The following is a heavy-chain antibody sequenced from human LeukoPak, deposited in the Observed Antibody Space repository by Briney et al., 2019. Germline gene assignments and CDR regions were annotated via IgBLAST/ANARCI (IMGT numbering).Heavy chain of an antibody. CDR2: IYPNESDV. CDR1: GYSFISNW. CDR3: ATHGRQWLPPWRSYYGMDV. J-gene: IGHJ6*02. Sequence: GESLKISCKGSGYSFISNWIVWVRQMPGKGLEWMGIIYPNESDVRYSPSFHGQVTISADKSISTAYLQWSGLRASDTAMYYCATHGRQWLPPWRSYYGMDVWGQGTTVTVSS. D-gene: IGHD6-19*01. V-gene: IGHV5-51*01.